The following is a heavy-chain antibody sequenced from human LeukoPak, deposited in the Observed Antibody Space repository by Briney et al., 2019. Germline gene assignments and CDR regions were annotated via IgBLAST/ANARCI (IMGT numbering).Heavy chain of an antibody. V-gene: IGHV5-51*01. Sequence: GESLKISCEGFGYTFTNYWIGWVRQMPGKGLEWMGVIYPGDSRTRYSPSFQGQVTISADKSISTAYLQWSSLKASDTAMYYCARRSQGYCSSTSCYFDYWGQGTLVTVSS. J-gene: IGHJ4*02. D-gene: IGHD2-2*01. CDR3: ARRSQGYCSSTSCYFDY. CDR1: GYTFTNYW. CDR2: IYPGDSRT.